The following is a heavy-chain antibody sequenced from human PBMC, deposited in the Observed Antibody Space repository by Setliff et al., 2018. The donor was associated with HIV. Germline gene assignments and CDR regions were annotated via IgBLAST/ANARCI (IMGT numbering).Heavy chain of an antibody. Sequence: ASVMVSCKASGGTFSGYAISWVRQAPGQGLEWMGGIIPILGIANYAQKFQGRVTITADKSTSTVYMELSSLRSEDTAVYYCARVGIQLWYPSYYYYYMDVWGKGTTVTVSS. V-gene: IGHV1-69*10. CDR3: ARVGIQLWYPSYYYYYMDV. CDR2: IIPILGIA. CDR1: GGTFSGYA. D-gene: IGHD5-18*01. J-gene: IGHJ6*03.